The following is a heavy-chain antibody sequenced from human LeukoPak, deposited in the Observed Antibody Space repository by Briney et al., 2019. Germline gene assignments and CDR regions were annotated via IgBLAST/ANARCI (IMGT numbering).Heavy chain of an antibody. D-gene: IGHD5-24*01. Sequence: SETLSLTCAVYGGSFSGYYCTWIRQPPGKGLEWIGEIHPSGSTNYNPSLMSRVTLSLDTSKNQFSLKLSSVTAADTAVYYCARTSWVQSSYYFEYWGQGTLVTVSS. V-gene: IGHV4-34*01. CDR2: IHPSGST. CDR1: GGSFSGYY. CDR3: ARTSWVQSSYYFEY. J-gene: IGHJ4*02.